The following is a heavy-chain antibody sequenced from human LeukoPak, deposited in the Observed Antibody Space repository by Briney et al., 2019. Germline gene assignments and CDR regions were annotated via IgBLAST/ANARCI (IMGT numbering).Heavy chain of an antibody. CDR3: ARILTYGGNRGVGVDVFDI. CDR2: ISAYNGNT. CDR1: GYTFTSYG. D-gene: IGHD4-23*01. J-gene: IGHJ3*02. V-gene: IGHV1-18*01. Sequence: GASVKVSCKASGYTFTSYGISWVRQAPGQGLEWMGWISAYNGNTNYAQKLQGRVTMTTDTSTSTAYMELRSLRSDDTAVYYCARILTYGGNRGVGVDVFDIWGQGTMVTVSS.